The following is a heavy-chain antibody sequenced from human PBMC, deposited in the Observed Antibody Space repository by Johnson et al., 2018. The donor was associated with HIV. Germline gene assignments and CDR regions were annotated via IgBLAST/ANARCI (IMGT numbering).Heavy chain of an antibody. CDR1: EFTFSNYW. V-gene: IGHV3-7*02. CDR3: ARGRLHHFPDAFDI. CDR2: IKPDGSEK. D-gene: IGHD3-16*01. J-gene: IGHJ3*02. Sequence: VQLVESGGGLVKPGGSLRLSCAASEFTFSNYWMHWVRQAPGKGLEWVANIKPDGSEKYYVDSVKGRFTISRDNAKNSLYLQMDSLRAEDTSVYYCARGRLHHFPDAFDIWGQGPMVTVSS.